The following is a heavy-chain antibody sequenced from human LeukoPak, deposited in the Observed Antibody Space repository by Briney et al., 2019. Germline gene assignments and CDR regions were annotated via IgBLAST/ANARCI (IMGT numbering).Heavy chain of an antibody. CDR2: IYTSRST. Sequence: SETLSLTCTVSGGSISSYYWSWIRQPAGKGLEWIGRIYTSRSTNYNPSLKSRVTMSVDTSKNQFSLKLSSVTAADTAVYYCARDYDILTGYYGGDAFDIWGQGTMVTVSS. CDR1: GGSISSYY. V-gene: IGHV4-4*07. D-gene: IGHD3-9*01. J-gene: IGHJ3*02. CDR3: ARDYDILTGYYGGDAFDI.